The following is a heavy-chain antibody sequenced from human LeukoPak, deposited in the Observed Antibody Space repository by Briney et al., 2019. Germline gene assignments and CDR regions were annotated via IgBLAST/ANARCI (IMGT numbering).Heavy chain of an antibody. D-gene: IGHD5-18*01. CDR2: ISGSGGST. Sequence: GGSLRLSCAASGFTFSSYAMSWVRQAPGKGLEWVSAISGSGGSTYYADSVKGRFTISRDNSKNTLYLQMNSLRAENTAVYYCAKLRIQLWSALDYWGQGTLVTVSS. CDR1: GFTFSSYA. J-gene: IGHJ4*02. CDR3: AKLRIQLWSALDY. V-gene: IGHV3-23*01.